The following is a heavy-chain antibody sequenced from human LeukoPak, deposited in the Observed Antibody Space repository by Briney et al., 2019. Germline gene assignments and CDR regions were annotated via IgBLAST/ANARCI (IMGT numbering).Heavy chain of an antibody. CDR1: GFTFSSYA. J-gene: IGHJ2*01. CDR2: ISGGSNNI. D-gene: IGHD3-3*01. V-gene: IGHV3-23*01. CDR3: AKDQGTAIFGMIIPDWYFDL. Sequence: GGSLRLSCAASGFTFSSYAMNCVRHAPGKGLEWVSSISGGSNNINYAGSVKGRFTTSRDNSQNTLYLQMNSLRADDTAVYYCAKDQGTAIFGMIIPDWYFDLWGRGTLVTVSS.